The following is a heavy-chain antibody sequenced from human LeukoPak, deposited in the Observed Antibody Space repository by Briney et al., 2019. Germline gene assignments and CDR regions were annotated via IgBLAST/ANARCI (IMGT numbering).Heavy chain of an antibody. J-gene: IGHJ5*02. CDR3: ARALLTTNWFDP. CDR1: GYTFTGYY. V-gene: IGHV1-2*02. D-gene: IGHD4-4*01. Sequence: ASVKVSCKASGYTFTGYYMHWVRQAPGQGLEWMGWINPNSGGTNYAQKFQGRVTMTRDTSISTVYMELSRLRSDDTAVYYCARALLTTNWFDPWGQGTLVTVSS. CDR2: INPNSGGT.